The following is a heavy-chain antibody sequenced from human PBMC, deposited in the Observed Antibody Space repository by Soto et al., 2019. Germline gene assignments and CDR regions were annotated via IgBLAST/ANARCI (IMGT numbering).Heavy chain of an antibody. CDR1: GGSISSGGYY. D-gene: IGHD3-22*01. CDR3: ARTGYYYEADY. V-gene: IGHV4-31*03. Sequence: QVQLQESGPGLVKPSQTLSLTCTVSGGSISSGGYYWSWIRQHPGKGLEWIGYIYYSGSTYYNPSPKSRRTISVDTSKNQSSLKLRSVTAADTAVYYCARTGYYYEADYWGQGTLVTVSS. J-gene: IGHJ4*02. CDR2: IYYSGST.